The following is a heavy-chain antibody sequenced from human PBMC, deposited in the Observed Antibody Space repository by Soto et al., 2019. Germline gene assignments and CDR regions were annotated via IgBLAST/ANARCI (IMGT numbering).Heavy chain of an antibody. V-gene: IGHV4-4*07. J-gene: IGHJ6*02. CDR2: IDASGNS. Sequence: ETLSLTCTVSVDSITTYYWNWIRQPAGKGLEWIGRIDASGNSNYNPSLNSRVTLSIDTSKKQFSLKLTSVSAADTAVYYCARFSNNWFQTEGMDVWGQGTTVTVSS. CDR3: ARFSNNWFQTEGMDV. CDR1: VDSITTYY. D-gene: IGHD1-1*01.